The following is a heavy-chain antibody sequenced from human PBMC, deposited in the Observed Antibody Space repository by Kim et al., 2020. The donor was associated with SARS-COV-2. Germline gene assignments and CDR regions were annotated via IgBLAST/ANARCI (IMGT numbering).Heavy chain of an antibody. J-gene: IGHJ6*02. V-gene: IGHV4-59*01. D-gene: IGHD1-20*01. CDR2: IYYPGST. CDR1: GGSITTYY. CDR3: ARGTYKILTPSNTDYYYYDMDV. Sequence: SETLSLTCTVSGGSITTYYWSWIRQPPGKGLEWIGYIYYPGSTTYNPSLTSRVAISIDTSKNQFSLKLNSVTAADTAVYYCARGTYKILTPSNTDYYYYDMDVWRQGTIVTVS.